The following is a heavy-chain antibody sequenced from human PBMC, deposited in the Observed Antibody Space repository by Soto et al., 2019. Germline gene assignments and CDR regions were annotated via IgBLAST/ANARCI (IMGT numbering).Heavy chain of an antibody. D-gene: IGHD3-10*01. CDR3: AKLGSSAWSPHYYFDY. J-gene: IGHJ4*02. V-gene: IGHV3-23*01. CDR1: GFTFNNYA. Sequence: EVQLLESRGGLVQPGGSLRLSCAASGFTFNNYAMGWVRQAPGKGLEWVSAITGSGGDTYYLDSVKGRFTISRDNSKNTLFLQVNSLRAEDTAIYYCAKLGSSAWSPHYYFDYWGQGTLVTVSS. CDR2: ITGSGGDT.